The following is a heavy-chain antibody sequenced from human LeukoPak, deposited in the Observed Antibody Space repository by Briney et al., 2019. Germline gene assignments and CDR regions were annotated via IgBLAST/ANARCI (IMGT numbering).Heavy chain of an antibody. CDR1: GFTVSSNY. Sequence: GGSLRLSCAVSGFTVSSNYMTWVRQAPGKGLEWVSVIYSGGTTYYADSVKGRFTISRDNSKNTLYLQMNSLRAEDTAVYYCARVRPYDYVWGSYRPNDYWGQGTLVTVSS. D-gene: IGHD3-16*02. CDR3: ARVRPYDYVWGSYRPNDY. J-gene: IGHJ4*02. V-gene: IGHV3-53*01. CDR2: IYSGGTT.